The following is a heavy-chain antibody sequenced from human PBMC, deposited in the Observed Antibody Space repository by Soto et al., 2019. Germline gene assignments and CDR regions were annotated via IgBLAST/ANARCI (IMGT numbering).Heavy chain of an antibody. CDR1: GFTFSSYA. J-gene: IGHJ4*02. Sequence: GGSLRLSCAASGFTFSSYAMSWVRQAPGKGLEWVSAISGSGGSTYYVDSVKGRFTISRDNSKNTLYLQMNSLRAEDTAVYYCAKEGGSGWYFAIDYWGQGTLVTVSS. CDR3: AKEGGSGWYFAIDY. D-gene: IGHD6-19*01. CDR2: ISGSGGST. V-gene: IGHV3-23*01.